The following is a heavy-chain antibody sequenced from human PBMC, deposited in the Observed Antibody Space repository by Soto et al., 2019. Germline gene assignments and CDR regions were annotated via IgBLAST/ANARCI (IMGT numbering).Heavy chain of an antibody. J-gene: IGHJ4*02. CDR1: GFTFSSYA. D-gene: IGHD5-12*01. CDR2: ISGSGGST. V-gene: IGHV3-23*01. CDR3: AKDLTPNVYSGYDFDGTDY. Sequence: GGSLRLSCAASGFTFSSYAMSWVRQAPGKGLEWVSAISGSGGSTYYADSVKGRFTISRDNSKNTLYLQMNSLRAEDTAVYYCAKDLTPNVYSGYDFDGTDYWGQGTLVTVSS.